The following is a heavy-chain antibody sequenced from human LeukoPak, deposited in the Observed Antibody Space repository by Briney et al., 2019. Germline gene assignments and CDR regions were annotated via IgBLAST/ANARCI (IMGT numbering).Heavy chain of an antibody. CDR1: GFTFSNYG. J-gene: IGHJ4*02. D-gene: IGHD1-26*01. Sequence: GGSLRLSCAASGFTFSNYGMHWVRQAPGKGLEWVAIIWYDGSNKYYSDSVKGRFTISRDNSKNTLYLQMNSLRAEDTAVYYCARDPMGEDNYWGQGTLVTVSS. CDR3: ARDPMGEDNY. CDR2: IWYDGSNK. V-gene: IGHV3-33*01.